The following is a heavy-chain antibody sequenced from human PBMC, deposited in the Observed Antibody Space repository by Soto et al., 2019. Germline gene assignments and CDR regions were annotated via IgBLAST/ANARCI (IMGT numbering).Heavy chain of an antibody. CDR2: ISPYNGKT. D-gene: IGHD2-15*01. Sequence: QAQLAQSGAEVKKPGASVNISCKASGYTFTNYGFIWVRQAPGHGLEWVGWISPYNGKTEYAQKFQGRVTMTRDKPTSTAYMALRSRRSDDTAVYYCARDIYGGNCCDAFDIWGQGTMVTVSS. CDR1: GYTFTNYG. CDR3: ARDIYGGNCCDAFDI. J-gene: IGHJ3*02. V-gene: IGHV1-18*01.